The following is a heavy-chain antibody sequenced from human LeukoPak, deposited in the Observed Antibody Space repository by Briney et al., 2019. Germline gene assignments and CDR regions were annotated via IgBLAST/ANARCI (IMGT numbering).Heavy chain of an antibody. CDR1: GFTFSSYA. J-gene: IGHJ4*02. Sequence: GGSLRLSCAASGFTFSSYAMSWVRQAPGKGLEWVSAISGSGGSTYYADSVKGRFTISRDNSKNTLYLQMNSLRAEDTAVYYCAKDGEPLWFGESPPPFDYWCQGTLVTVSS. V-gene: IGHV3-23*01. D-gene: IGHD3-10*01. CDR3: AKDGEPLWFGESPPPFDY. CDR2: ISGSGGST.